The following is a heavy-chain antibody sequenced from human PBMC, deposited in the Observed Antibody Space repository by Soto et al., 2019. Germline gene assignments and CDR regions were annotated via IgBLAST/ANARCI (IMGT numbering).Heavy chain of an antibody. D-gene: IGHD3-10*01. Sequence: QVQLVQSGAEVKKPGASVEVSCKASGYTFINYYIHWVRQAPGQGLEWMGIINPNGGSTTYAQNFHGRVTMTRDTSTSTVYMELNSLRSEDTAVYFCARDGWFSVLRVPFGMDVWGQGTTVTVSS. CDR1: GYTFINYY. CDR3: ARDGWFSVLRVPFGMDV. J-gene: IGHJ6*02. CDR2: INPNGGST. V-gene: IGHV1-46*01.